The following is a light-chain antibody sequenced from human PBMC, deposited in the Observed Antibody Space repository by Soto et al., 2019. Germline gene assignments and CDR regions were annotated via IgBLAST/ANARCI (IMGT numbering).Light chain of an antibody. J-gene: IGKJ1*01. V-gene: IGKV3-20*01. CDR2: SAS. CDR1: QNLGTSY. CDR3: QQYGSSART. Sequence: EIVLTQSPGTLSFSPGERGTLSCRASQNLGTSYLAWFRQKSGQAPRLLIYSASRRATGIPDRFTGSGSGTDFTLTINRVEPEDFAVYYCQQYGSSARTFGQGTKVDIK.